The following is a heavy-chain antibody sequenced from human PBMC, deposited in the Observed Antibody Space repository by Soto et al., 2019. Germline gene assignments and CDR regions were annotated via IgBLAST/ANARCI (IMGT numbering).Heavy chain of an antibody. J-gene: IGHJ5*02. CDR1: NY. CDR2: IYSGGST. D-gene: IGHD3-22*01. CDR3: ATSPYYDTSGYFDP. V-gene: IGHV3-53*01. Sequence: NYMSWVRQAPGKGLEWVSVIYSGGSTYYADSVKGRFTISRDNSKNTLYLQMNSLRAEDTAVYYCATSPYYDTSGYFDPWGQGTLVTVSS.